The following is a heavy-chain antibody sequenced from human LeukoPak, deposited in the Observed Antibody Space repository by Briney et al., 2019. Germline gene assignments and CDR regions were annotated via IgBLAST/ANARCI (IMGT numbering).Heavy chain of an antibody. CDR1: GESFSGFY. Sequence: SETLSLTCAVYGESFSGFYWSWIRQTPGKGLEWIGEINHSGTTNYNPSLKSRVTISLDASKNQFSLKLPSVTAADRAVYYCARGFHWGGYYFDYWGQGTLVTVSS. CDR2: INHSGTT. CDR3: ARGFHWGGYYFDY. J-gene: IGHJ4*02. V-gene: IGHV4-34*01. D-gene: IGHD7-27*01.